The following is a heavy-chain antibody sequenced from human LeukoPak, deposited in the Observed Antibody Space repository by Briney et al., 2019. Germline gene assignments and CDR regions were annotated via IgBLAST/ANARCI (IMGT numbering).Heavy chain of an antibody. D-gene: IGHD2-2*01. CDR3: ARDRREYHDEQTNWFDP. Sequence: SVKVSCKASGGTFGSYAISWVRQAPGQGLEWMGRIIPIFGTANYAQKFQGRVTITTDESTSTAYMELSSLRSEDTAVYYCARDRREYHDEQTNWFDPWGQGTLVTVSS. V-gene: IGHV1-69*05. CDR1: GGTFGSYA. CDR2: IIPIFGTA. J-gene: IGHJ5*02.